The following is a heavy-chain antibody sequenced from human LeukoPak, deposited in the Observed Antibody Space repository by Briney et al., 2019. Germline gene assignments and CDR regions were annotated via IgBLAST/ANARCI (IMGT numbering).Heavy chain of an antibody. CDR1: GFTFDDYT. CDR2: ISWDGGRT. CDR3: AKAGYTMDNYYYMDV. V-gene: IGHV3-43*01. J-gene: IGHJ6*03. D-gene: IGHD3-9*01. Sequence: GGSLRLSCAASGFTFDDYTMHWVRQAPGKGLECVSLISWDGGRTYYADSVRRRFTISRDNSKNSLYLQMNSLRIEDTALYYCAKAGYTMDNYYYMDVWGKGSTVTVSS.